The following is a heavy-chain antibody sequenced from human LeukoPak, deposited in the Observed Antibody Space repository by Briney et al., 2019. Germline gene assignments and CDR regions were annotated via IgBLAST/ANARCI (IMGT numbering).Heavy chain of an antibody. Sequence: SETLSLTCTVSGGSIRSGGDYWNWIRQHPGKGLEWIGYISNSGSTYYNPSLKSRITISVDTSKTQFSLNLNSVTAADTAVYYCATVIYDVLTGYYLQWGQGTLVTVSS. CDR2: ISNSGST. CDR3: ATVIYDVLTGYYLQ. V-gene: IGHV4-31*03. D-gene: IGHD3-9*01. CDR1: GGSIRSGGDY. J-gene: IGHJ4*02.